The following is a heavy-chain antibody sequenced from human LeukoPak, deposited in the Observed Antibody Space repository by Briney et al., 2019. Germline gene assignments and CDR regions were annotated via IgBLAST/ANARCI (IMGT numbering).Heavy chain of an antibody. CDR1: GGSISSYY. Sequence: SETLSLTCTVSGGSISSYYWSWIRQPPGKGLEWIGYIYYSGSTNYNPSLKSRVTISVDTSKNQFSLKLSSVTAADTAVYYCARGGNRAARLSYWGQGTLVTGSS. CDR2: IYYSGST. J-gene: IGHJ4*02. V-gene: IGHV4-59*01. D-gene: IGHD6-6*01. CDR3: ARGGNRAARLSY.